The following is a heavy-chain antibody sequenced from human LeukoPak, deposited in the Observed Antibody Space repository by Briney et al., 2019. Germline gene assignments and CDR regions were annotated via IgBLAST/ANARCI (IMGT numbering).Heavy chain of an antibody. CDR2: VYPGDSDT. V-gene: IGHV5-51*01. D-gene: IGHD3-22*01. J-gene: IGHJ4*02. Sequence: GESLKISCQASGYSLTGYWIGWVRQMPGKGLEWMGVVYPGDSDTRYSPPFQGQVTFSADKSISTAYLQWRSLKASDTAMYYCARLRGYYDSSGLHFFDCWGQGTLVTVSS. CDR3: ARLRGYYDSSGLHFFDC. CDR1: GYSLTGYW.